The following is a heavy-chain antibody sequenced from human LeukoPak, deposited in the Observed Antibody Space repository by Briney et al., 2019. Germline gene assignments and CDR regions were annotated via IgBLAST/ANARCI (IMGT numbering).Heavy chain of an antibody. Sequence: GASVKVSCKASGYTFTTYAMHWVRQAPGQRLEWMGWINGDNGNTKYSQKFQGRVTITRDTSAYTAYMELRSLSSADTAVYFCARENYYDGSGSPSASAPVDHWGQGTLVTVSS. CDR2: INGDNGNT. D-gene: IGHD3-22*01. J-gene: IGHJ4*02. V-gene: IGHV1-3*01. CDR1: GYTFTTYA. CDR3: ARENYYDGSGSPSASAPVDH.